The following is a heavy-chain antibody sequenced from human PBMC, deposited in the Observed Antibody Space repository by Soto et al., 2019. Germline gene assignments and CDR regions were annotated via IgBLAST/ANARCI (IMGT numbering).Heavy chain of an antibody. V-gene: IGHV1-46*01. J-gene: IGHJ3*02. CDR2: INPSGSIT. CDR1: GYSFIRYY. CDR3: ASPIGGSYNAFDI. Sequence: ASVKVSCKASGYSFIRYYIHWVRQAPGQGLQWMGIINPSGSITTYAQRFQGRVTMTRDTSTSTVYMELSSLTSDDTAVYYCASPIGGSYNAFDIWGQGTMVTV. D-gene: IGHD1-26*01.